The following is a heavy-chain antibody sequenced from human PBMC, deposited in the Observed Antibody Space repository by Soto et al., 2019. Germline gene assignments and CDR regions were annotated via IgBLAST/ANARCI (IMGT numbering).Heavy chain of an antibody. CDR1: GFTFSSSG. CDR2: IWIDGSNK. J-gene: IGHJ6*02. D-gene: IGHD6-13*01. V-gene: IGHV3-33*01. CDR3: ARDRGTIAARGMDV. Sequence: QVQLVESGGGVVQPGRSLRLSCAASGFTFSSSGLHWVRQAPGKGLGWVAVIWIDGSNKYYADSVKGRFTISRDNSKNTLYLQMNSLGAEDTALYYCARDRGTIAARGMDVWGQGTTVTVSS.